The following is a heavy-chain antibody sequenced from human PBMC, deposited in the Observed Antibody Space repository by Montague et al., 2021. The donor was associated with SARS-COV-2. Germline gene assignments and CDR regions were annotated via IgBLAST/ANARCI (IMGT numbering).Heavy chain of an antibody. CDR2: ISYDGSNK. CDR1: GFTFSSYA. Sequence: SLRLSCAASGFTFSSYAMHWVRQAPGKGLEWVAVISYDGSNKYYADSVXGRFTISRDNSKNTLYLQMNSLRAEDTAAYYCARDGREGLLWFGELLFGWFDPWGQGTLVTVSS. D-gene: IGHD3-10*01. V-gene: IGHV3-30*04. CDR3: ARDGREGLLWFGELLFGWFDP. J-gene: IGHJ5*02.